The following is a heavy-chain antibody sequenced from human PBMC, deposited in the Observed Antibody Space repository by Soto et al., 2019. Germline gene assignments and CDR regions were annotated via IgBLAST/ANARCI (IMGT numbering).Heavy chain of an antibody. Sequence: EVQLVESGGGLVQPGRSLRLSCAASGFTFDDYAMHWVRQAPGKGLEWVSGISWNSGSIGYADSVKGRFTISRDNAKNSLYLQMNSLRAEDTALYYCAKGGTRNWGQGTMVTVSS. CDR2: ISWNSGSI. CDR3: AKGGTRN. CDR1: GFTFDDYA. D-gene: IGHD1-1*01. J-gene: IGHJ3*01. V-gene: IGHV3-9*01.